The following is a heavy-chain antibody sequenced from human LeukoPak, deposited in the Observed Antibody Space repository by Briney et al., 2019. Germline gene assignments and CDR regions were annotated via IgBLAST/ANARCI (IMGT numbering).Heavy chain of an antibody. V-gene: IGHV4-59*13. CDR1: GGSISTYY. CDR2: IYYSGST. CDR3: ARDSRFSSVAARYLDVFDI. Sequence: SETLSLTCTVSGGSISTYYGSWIRQPPGKGLEWIGYIYYSGSTEYNPSLKSRVTISVDTTKNQLSLKLRSVTAADTAVYYCARDSRFSSVAARYLDVFDIWGQGTMVTVSS. D-gene: IGHD6-6*01. J-gene: IGHJ3*02.